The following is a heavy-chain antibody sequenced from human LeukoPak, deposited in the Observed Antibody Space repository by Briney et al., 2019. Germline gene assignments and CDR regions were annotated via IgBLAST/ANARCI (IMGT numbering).Heavy chain of an antibody. CDR3: ARQSGPHEAFDI. D-gene: IGHD5-12*01. CDR1: GGSISSYY. Sequence: SETLSLTCTVPGGSISSYYWSWIRQPPGKGLEWIGYIYYSGSTNYNPSLKSRVTISVDTSKNQFSLKLSSVTAADTAVYYCARQSGPHEAFDIWGQGTMVTVSS. CDR2: IYYSGST. J-gene: IGHJ3*02. V-gene: IGHV4-59*08.